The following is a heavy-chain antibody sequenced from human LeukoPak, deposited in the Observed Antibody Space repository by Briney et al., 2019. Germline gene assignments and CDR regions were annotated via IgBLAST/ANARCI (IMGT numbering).Heavy chain of an antibody. Sequence: GGSLRLSCTASGFTFSNFWMSWVRQAPGKGLEWVANIKPDGSEISYVDPVRGRFTISRDNAQNSLYLQMIGLRADDTAVCYCARSNQYFASGSGDLWGQGTLVTVSS. V-gene: IGHV3-7*03. J-gene: IGHJ5*02. D-gene: IGHD3-10*01. CDR1: GFTFSNFW. CDR3: ARSNQYFASGSGDL. CDR2: IKPDGSEI.